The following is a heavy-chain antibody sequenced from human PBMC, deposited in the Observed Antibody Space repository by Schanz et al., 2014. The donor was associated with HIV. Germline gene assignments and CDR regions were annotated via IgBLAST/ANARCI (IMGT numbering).Heavy chain of an antibody. CDR2: INHNGAT. J-gene: IGHJ4*02. CDR3: ARATTDNFLPTYYFQS. CDR1: SGPFGGTW. V-gene: IGHV4-34*01. Sequence: QVQLQQWGAGLVKPSETLSLTCAVYSGPFGGTWWNWLRQPPGKGLEWIGDINHNGATRYNSSLNTRATMSLAPSRRQISLKVTSVTAADTAVYYCARATTDNFLPTYYFQSWGQGTLVTVSS. D-gene: IGHD5-12*01.